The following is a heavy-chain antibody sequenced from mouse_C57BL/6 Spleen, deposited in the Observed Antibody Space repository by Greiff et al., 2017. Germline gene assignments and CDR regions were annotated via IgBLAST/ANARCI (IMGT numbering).Heavy chain of an antibody. CDR2: ISYDGSN. J-gene: IGHJ1*03. CDR1: GYSITSGYY. D-gene: IGHD1-1*01. CDR3: AREETTVVEGYFDV. V-gene: IGHV3-6*01. Sequence: VQLKESGPGLVKPSQSLSLTCSVTGYSITSGYYWNWIRQFPGNKLEWMGYISYDGSNNSNPSLKNRISITRDTSKNQFFLKLNSVTTEDTATYYCAREETTVVEGYFDVWGTGTTVTVSS.